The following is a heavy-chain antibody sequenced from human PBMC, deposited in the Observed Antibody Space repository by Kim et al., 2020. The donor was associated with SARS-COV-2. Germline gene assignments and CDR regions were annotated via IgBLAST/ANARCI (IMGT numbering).Heavy chain of an antibody. CDR1: GFTFSSYA. CDR3: ARDGRLRKYQPMGPKY. CDR2: ISYDGSNK. Sequence: GGSLRLSCAASGFTFSSYAMHWVRQAPGKGLEWVAVISYDGSNKYYADSVKGRFTISRDNSKNTLYLQMNSLRAEDTAVYYCARDGRLRKYQPMGPKYWGQGTLVTVSS. V-gene: IGHV3-30*04. D-gene: IGHD2-2*01. J-gene: IGHJ4*02.